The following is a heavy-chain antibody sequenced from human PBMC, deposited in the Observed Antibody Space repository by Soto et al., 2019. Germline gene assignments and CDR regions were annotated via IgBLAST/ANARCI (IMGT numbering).Heavy chain of an antibody. CDR3: ARSLGWRDAFDI. V-gene: IGHV3-74*03. CDR1: GLTFRSYW. J-gene: IGHJ3*02. D-gene: IGHD6-19*01. Sequence: GGSLRLSCAASGLTFRSYWMHWVRQAPGKGLVWVSRINTDGSVAMYVDSVKGRFTISRDNAKNTLYLQMNSLRAEDTAVYYCARSLGWRDAFDIWGQGTMVTVSS. CDR2: INTDGSVA.